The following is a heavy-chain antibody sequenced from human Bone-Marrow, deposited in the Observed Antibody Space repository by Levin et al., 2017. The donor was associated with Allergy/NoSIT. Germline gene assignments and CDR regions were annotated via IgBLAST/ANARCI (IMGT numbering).Heavy chain of an antibody. CDR3: ARTIYDVLTTYMDV. J-gene: IGHJ6*03. D-gene: IGHD3-9*01. V-gene: IGHV3-66*02. Sequence: GSLRLSCAASGLMVSDNYMTWVRQAPGKGLEWVALVYRGGATYYADVVKGRFTISRDNSKNTMGLQMKDLRPEDTAVYYCARTIYDVLTTYMDVWGEGTAVTVSS. CDR2: VYRGGAT. CDR1: GLMVSDNY.